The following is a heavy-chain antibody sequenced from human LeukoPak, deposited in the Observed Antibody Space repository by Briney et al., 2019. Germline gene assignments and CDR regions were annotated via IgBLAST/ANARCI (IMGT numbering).Heavy chain of an antibody. CDR1: GYSFTNNW. CDR2: TYPGNSNT. D-gene: IGHD2-15*01. Sequence: GESLKISCKGSGYSFTNNWIGWVRQMPGKGLEWMGITYPGNSNTRYSPSFQGQVTISADKSISSAYLQWSSLKASDTAMYYCVRSPACSSGTCYPNWFDPWGQGTLVTVSS. J-gene: IGHJ5*02. CDR3: VRSPACSSGTCYPNWFDP. V-gene: IGHV5-51*01.